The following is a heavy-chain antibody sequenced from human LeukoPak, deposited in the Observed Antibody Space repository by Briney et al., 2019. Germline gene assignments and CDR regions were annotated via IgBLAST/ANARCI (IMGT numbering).Heavy chain of an antibody. V-gene: IGHV3-30*02. D-gene: IGHD7-27*01. CDR1: GFTFSGHA. J-gene: IGHJ4*02. Sequence: PGGSLRLSCAASGFTFSGHAMHWVRQTPGLGLEWVAIIGNDGRDQHYSESVKGRFTISRDNSKNTLFLQLNSLRPEDTALYLCARDLMWGFDYWGQGTLVTVSS. CDR3: ARDLMWGFDY. CDR2: IGNDGRDQ.